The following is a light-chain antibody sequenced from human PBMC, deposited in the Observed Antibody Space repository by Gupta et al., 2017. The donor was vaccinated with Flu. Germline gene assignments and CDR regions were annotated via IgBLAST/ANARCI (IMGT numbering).Light chain of an antibody. J-gene: IGLJ3*02. CDR2: DTS. Sequence: GTVTLTCGSSTGAVTSRHYPYWFQQRPGQAPRTLMYDTSSKRSWTPARFSGSILGGKAALTVSGAQPEDEADYYCLLCYSESWVFGGGTKLTV. CDR1: TGAVTSRHY. CDR3: LLCYSESWV. V-gene: IGLV7-46*01.